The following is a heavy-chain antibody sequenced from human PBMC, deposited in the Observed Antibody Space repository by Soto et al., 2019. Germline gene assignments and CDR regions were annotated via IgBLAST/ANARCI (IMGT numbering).Heavy chain of an antibody. Sequence: VQLVQSGAEVKKPGASVKVSCKASGYTFTSYAMHWVRQAPGQRLEWMGWINAGNGNTKYSQKFQGRVTITRDTSASTAYMELSSLRSEDTAVYYCARYCSSTSCYGSYYYYYGMDVWGQGTTVTVSS. V-gene: IGHV1-3*01. CDR1: GYTFTSYA. CDR2: INAGNGNT. J-gene: IGHJ6*02. D-gene: IGHD2-2*01. CDR3: ARYCSSTSCYGSYYYYYGMDV.